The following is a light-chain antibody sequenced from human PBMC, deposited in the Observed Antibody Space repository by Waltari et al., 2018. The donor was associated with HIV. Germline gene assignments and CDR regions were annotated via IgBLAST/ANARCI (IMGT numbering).Light chain of an antibody. J-gene: IGLJ2*01. CDR1: SSDNGNYNL. Sequence: QSALTQPASVSGSPGQSITISCPGTSSDNGNYNLVSWYQLYPGKAPKLIIYEDNKRPSGVSNRFSGSKSADTASLTISGLQAEDEADYYCCAYAGGLEFGGGTKLTVL. V-gene: IGLV2-23*01. CDR3: CAYAGGLE. CDR2: EDN.